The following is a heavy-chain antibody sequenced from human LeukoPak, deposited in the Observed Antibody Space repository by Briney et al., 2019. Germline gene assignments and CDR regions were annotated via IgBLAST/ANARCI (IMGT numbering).Heavy chain of an antibody. V-gene: IGHV3-30*02. Sequence: SCKVFGYTFSSYGMHWVRQAPGKGLEWVAFIRYDGSNKYYADSVKGRFTISRDNSKNTLYLQMNSLRAEDTAVYYCAKAIYDILTGYHRPIDYWGQGTLVTVSS. CDR3: AKAIYDILTGYHRPIDY. J-gene: IGHJ4*02. CDR1: GYTFSSYG. D-gene: IGHD3-9*01. CDR2: IRYDGSNK.